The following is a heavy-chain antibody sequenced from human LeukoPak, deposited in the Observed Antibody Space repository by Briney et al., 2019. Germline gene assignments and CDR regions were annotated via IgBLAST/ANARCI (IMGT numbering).Heavy chain of an antibody. Sequence: SETLSLTCAVSGYSISSGYYWGWIRQPPGKGLEWIGSIYHSGNTYYNPSLKSRVTISVDTSKNQFSLKLSSVTAADTAVYYCAREGEVRQLDAFDIWGQGTMVTVSS. D-gene: IGHD6-13*01. CDR2: IYHSGNT. J-gene: IGHJ3*02. CDR3: AREGEVRQLDAFDI. V-gene: IGHV4-38-2*02. CDR1: GYSISSGYY.